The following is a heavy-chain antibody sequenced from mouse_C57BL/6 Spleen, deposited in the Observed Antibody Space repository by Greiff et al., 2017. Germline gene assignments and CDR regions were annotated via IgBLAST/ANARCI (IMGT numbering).Heavy chain of an antibody. Sequence: QVQLKESGPGLVQPSQSLSITCTVSGFSLTSYGVHWVRQSPGKGLEWMGVIWRGGSTDYNAAFMSRLSITKDNSKSQVFFKMNSLQADDTAIYYCAKKGIYDGYYDAMDYWGQGTSVTVSS. CDR2: IWRGGST. V-gene: IGHV2-5*01. CDR3: AKKGIYDGYYDAMDY. J-gene: IGHJ4*01. D-gene: IGHD2-3*01. CDR1: GFSLTSYG.